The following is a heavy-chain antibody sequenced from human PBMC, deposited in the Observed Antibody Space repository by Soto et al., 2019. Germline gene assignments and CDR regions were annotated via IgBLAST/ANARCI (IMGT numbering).Heavy chain of an antibody. D-gene: IGHD6-19*01. V-gene: IGHV1-2*02. J-gene: IGHJ4*02. CDR1: GYTFTDYD. Sequence: GASVKVSCKASGYTFTDYDLHWVRQAPGQGLEWLGSINPRNGDTFFARKFQSRVTMTRDTSITTVYMRLTSLTSLDTTIYYCARHRFTSGSDYFDSWGQGTLVTVS. CDR3: ARHRFTSGSDYFDS. CDR2: INPRNGDT.